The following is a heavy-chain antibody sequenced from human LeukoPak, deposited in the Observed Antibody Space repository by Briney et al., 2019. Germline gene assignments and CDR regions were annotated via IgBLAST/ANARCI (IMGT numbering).Heavy chain of an antibody. Sequence: SVKVSCKASGGTFSSYAISWVRQAPGQGLERMGGIIPIFGTANYAQKFQGRVTITADESTSTAYMELSSLRSEDTAVYYCAGVLCSGGSCYSNYYYYGMDVWGQGTTVTVSS. CDR2: IIPIFGTA. D-gene: IGHD2-15*01. V-gene: IGHV1-69*13. CDR1: GGTFSSYA. J-gene: IGHJ6*02. CDR3: AGVLCSGGSCYSNYYYYGMDV.